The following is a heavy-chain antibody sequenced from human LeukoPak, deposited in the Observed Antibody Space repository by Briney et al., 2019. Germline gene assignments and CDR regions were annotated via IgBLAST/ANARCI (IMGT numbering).Heavy chain of an antibody. V-gene: IGHV4-30-4*08. CDR1: GGSISSGDYY. CDR3: ARAGTMVRGVIED. J-gene: IGHJ4*02. D-gene: IGHD3-10*01. Sequence: PSETLSLTCTVSGGSISSGDYYWSWIRQPPGKGLEWTGYIYYSGSTYYNPSLKSRVTISVDTSKNQFSLKLSSVTAADTAVYYCARAGTMVRGVIEDWGQGTLVTVSS. CDR2: IYYSGST.